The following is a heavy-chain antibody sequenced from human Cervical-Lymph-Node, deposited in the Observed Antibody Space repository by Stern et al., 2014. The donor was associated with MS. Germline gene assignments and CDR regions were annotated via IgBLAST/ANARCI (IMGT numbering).Heavy chain of an antibody. CDR1: GFIFKSYT. J-gene: IGHJ4*02. Sequence: MQLGESGGGVVQPGRSLRLSCTASGFIFKSYTMQLVRQAPGKGLEWVAVVTYNGTNKYYADSVKGRFTISRDNSKNTLFLQMNSLRPEDSAVYYCAKYAQSFDSWGQGTLVTVSS. V-gene: IGHV3-30*14. CDR3: AKYAQSFDS. CDR2: VTYNGTNK. D-gene: IGHD2-2*01.